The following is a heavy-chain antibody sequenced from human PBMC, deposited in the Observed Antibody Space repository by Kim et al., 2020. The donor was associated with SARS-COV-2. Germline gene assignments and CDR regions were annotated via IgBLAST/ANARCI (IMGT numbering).Heavy chain of an antibody. D-gene: IGHD1-1*01. J-gene: IGHJ3*02. Sequence: TPSLKSRVTISVDTSKNQFSLKLSSVTAADTAVYYCARRLERRLGAFDIWGQGTMVTVSS. CDR3: ARRLERRLGAFDI. V-gene: IGHV4-59*08.